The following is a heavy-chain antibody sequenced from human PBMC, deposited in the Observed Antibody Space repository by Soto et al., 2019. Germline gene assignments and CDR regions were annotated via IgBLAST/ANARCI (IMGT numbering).Heavy chain of an antibody. Sequence: GESLKISCKGSGYSFTRYWIAWVRQMPGKGLEWMGTIYPGDSHTIYSLSFQGQVSISVDKSISIVYLQWSTLKASDTAIYYCARPYSTGWNDAFDIWGQGTMVTVSS. CDR3: ARPYSTGWNDAFDI. CDR2: IYPGDSHT. J-gene: IGHJ3*02. D-gene: IGHD6-19*01. CDR1: GYSFTRYW. V-gene: IGHV5-51*01.